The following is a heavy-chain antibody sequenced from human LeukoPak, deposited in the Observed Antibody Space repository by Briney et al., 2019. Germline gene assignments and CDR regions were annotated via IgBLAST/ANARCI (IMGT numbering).Heavy chain of an antibody. CDR2: ISSSSSYI. J-gene: IGHJ4*02. V-gene: IGHV3-21*01. Sequence: GGSLRLSCAASGFTFSSYSMNWVRQAPGKGLEWLSSISSSSSYIYYADSVKGRFTISRDNAKNSLYLRMNSLRAEDTAVYYCARDGGYCSGGSCYPDGYFDYWGQGTLVTVSS. CDR3: ARDGGYCSGGSCYPDGYFDY. CDR1: GFTFSSYS. D-gene: IGHD2-15*01.